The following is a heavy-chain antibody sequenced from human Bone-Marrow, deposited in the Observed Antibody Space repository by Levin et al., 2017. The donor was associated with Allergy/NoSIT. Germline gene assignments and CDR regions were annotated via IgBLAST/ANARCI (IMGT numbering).Heavy chain of an antibody. D-gene: IGHD2-15*01. CDR2: INPNSGNT. CDR3: ARGDCYSGSCYGPDWFDP. CDR1: GYTFTSYN. J-gene: IGHJ5*02. Sequence: ASVKVSCKASGYTFTSYNVYWVRQAPGQGLEWMGYINPNSGNTGYAQKFQGRVTVTRNSSITTAYMELSGLRSEDTAMYYCARGDCYSGSCYGPDWFDPWGQGTQVTVSS. V-gene: IGHV1-8*01.